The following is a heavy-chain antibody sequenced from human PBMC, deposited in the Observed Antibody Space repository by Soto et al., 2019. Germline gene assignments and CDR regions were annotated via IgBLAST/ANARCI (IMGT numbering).Heavy chain of an antibody. CDR3: ARCPVPLRLGELSSDFYYYYGMDV. D-gene: IGHD3-16*02. CDR1: GGSISSYY. V-gene: IGHV4-59*01. CDR2: IYYSGST. Sequence: QVQLQESGPGLVKPSETLSLTCTVSGGSISSYYWSWIRQPPGKGLEWIGYIYYSGSTNYNPSLXSRXXXSVDTSKNQFXXKXSXXTAADTAVYYCARCPVPLRLGELSSDFYYYYGMDVWGQGTTVTVSS. J-gene: IGHJ6*02.